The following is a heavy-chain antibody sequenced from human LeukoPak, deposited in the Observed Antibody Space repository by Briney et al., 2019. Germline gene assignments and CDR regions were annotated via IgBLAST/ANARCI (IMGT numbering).Heavy chain of an antibody. Sequence: GDSLQISCKASGYRFPYHWIAWVRQMPGKGLEWMGIIYPGDSDTRYSPSFQGQVTISTDKSINTAYLQWSSLKASDTAMYYCARLPNSGADLTWFDPWGQGTLVSVSS. CDR1: GYRFPYHW. CDR3: ARLPNSGADLTWFDP. V-gene: IGHV5-51*01. D-gene: IGHD3-10*01. CDR2: IYPGDSDT. J-gene: IGHJ5*02.